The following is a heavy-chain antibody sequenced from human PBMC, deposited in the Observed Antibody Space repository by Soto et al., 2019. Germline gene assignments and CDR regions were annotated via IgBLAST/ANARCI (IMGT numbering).Heavy chain of an antibody. CDR2: ISAYNGNT. Sequence: ASVKVSCKASGYTFTSYGISWVRQAPGQGLEWMGWISAYNGNTNYAQKLQGRVTMTTDTSTSTAYMELRSLRSDDTAVYYCAKQYDSSGYLDWSDPWGQGPLVTFSS. CDR3: AKQYDSSGYLDWSDP. D-gene: IGHD3-22*01. J-gene: IGHJ5*02. V-gene: IGHV1-18*01. CDR1: GYTFTSYG.